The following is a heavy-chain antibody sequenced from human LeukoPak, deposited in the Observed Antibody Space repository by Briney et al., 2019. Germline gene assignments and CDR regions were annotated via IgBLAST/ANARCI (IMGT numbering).Heavy chain of an antibody. CDR2: IYSGGST. D-gene: IGHD5-12*01. V-gene: IGHV3-66*01. CDR3: ARDSGLRSVSDI. Sequence: PGGSLRLSCAASGFTVSSNYMSWVRQAPGKGLEWVSVIYSGGSTYYADSVKGRFTISRDNSKNTLYLQMSSLRAEDTAVYYCARDSGLRSVSDIWGQGTMVTVSS. CDR1: GFTVSSNY. J-gene: IGHJ3*02.